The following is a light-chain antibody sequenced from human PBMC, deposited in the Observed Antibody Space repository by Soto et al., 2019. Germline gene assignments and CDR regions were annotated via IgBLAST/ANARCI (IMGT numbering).Light chain of an antibody. CDR2: ASS. CDR1: QGISSY. Sequence: DIQLTQSPSFLSASVGDRVTITCQASQGISSYLAWYQQTPGKAPKLLIYASSTLQSGVPSRFSGSGSGTEFTRTISSLQPDDFATCYCQQLNTFPVTFGQGTRLDI. CDR3: QQLNTFPVT. V-gene: IGKV1-9*01. J-gene: IGKJ5*01.